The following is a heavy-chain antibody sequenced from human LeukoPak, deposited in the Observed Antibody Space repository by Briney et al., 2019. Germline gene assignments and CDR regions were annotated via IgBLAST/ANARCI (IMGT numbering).Heavy chain of an antibody. CDR3: ARMVRRLERLNIGGSSDYATIYHFDY. CDR2: IYYTGNT. V-gene: IGHV4-38-2*02. Sequence: SGTLSLTCTVSGDSLTGYYWGWIRQPPGKGLEWIGNIYYTGNTYYNPSLKSRVTISVDTSKNQFSLKLSSVTAADTAVYYCARMVRRLERLNIGGSSDYATIYHFDYWGQGTLVTVSS. D-gene: IGHD5-12*01. CDR1: GDSLTGYY. J-gene: IGHJ4*02.